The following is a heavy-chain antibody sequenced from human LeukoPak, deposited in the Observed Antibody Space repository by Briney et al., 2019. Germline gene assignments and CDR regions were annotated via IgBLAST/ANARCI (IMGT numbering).Heavy chain of an antibody. Sequence: GGSLRLSCKASGFTFKNSALSWVRQAPGKGLEWVSSISSSGSGTHYAESVQGRFSVSRDNSNNTLYLQMSGLRADDTAVYFCTKDPHASRWFDRWGQGTLVTVSS. CDR1: GFTFKNSA. V-gene: IGHV3-23*01. J-gene: IGHJ5*02. CDR2: ISSSGSGT. CDR3: TKDPHASRWFDR. D-gene: IGHD1-26*01.